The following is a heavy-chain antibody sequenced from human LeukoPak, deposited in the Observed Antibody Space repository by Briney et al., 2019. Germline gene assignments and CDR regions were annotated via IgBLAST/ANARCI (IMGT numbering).Heavy chain of an antibody. Sequence: GGSLRLSCAASGFIFSNNWMRWVRQAPGKGLECGANINQDGSEKYYVDSVKGRFTISRDNTKNSPSLQMNSLRAEDTAVYYCVMYSRADYWGQGTLVTVSS. D-gene: IGHD6-13*01. J-gene: IGHJ4*02. CDR3: VMYSRADY. V-gene: IGHV3-7*01. CDR1: GFIFSNNW. CDR2: INQDGSEK.